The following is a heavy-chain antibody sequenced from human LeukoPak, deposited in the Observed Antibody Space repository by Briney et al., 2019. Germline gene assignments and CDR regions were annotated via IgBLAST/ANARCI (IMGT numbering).Heavy chain of an antibody. D-gene: IGHD2-21*02. CDR2: IGGSGGGT. Sequence: PGGSLRLSCAASGFTFSSYAMNWARQAPGKGLEWVSVIGGSGGGTYYADSVKGRFTISRDNSKNTMYLQMNSLRAGDTAVYYCAKDDGYGRFWGQGTLVTVSS. CDR3: AKDDGYGRF. V-gene: IGHV3-23*01. CDR1: GFTFSSYA. J-gene: IGHJ4*02.